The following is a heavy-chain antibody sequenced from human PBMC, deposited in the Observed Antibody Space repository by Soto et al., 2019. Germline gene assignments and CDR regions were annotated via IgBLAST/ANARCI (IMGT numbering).Heavy chain of an antibody. V-gene: IGHV4-30-4*01. CDR2: IYYSGST. Sequence: SETLSLTCTVSGGSISSGDYYWSWIRQPPGKGLEWIGYIYYSGSTYYNPSLKSRVTISVDTSKNQFSLKLSSVTAADTAVYYCARDSEDRDGSAGFDYWGQGTLVTVSS. J-gene: IGHJ4*02. D-gene: IGHD2-2*03. CDR1: GGSISSGDYY. CDR3: ARDSEDRDGSAGFDY.